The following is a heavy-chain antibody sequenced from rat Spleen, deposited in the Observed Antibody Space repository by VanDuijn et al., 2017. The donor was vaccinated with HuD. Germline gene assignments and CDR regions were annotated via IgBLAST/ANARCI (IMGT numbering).Heavy chain of an antibody. J-gene: IGHJ4*01. CDR1: AYSITSSYG. Sequence: EVQLQESGPGLVKPSQSLSLTCSVTAYSITSSYGWSWIRKFPGNKLEWMGYINSAGSTNYNPSLKSRISITRDTSKNQFFLQLNSVTTEDTATYYCAKTTVAYYYVMDAWGQGASVTVSS. V-gene: IGHV3-3*01. CDR2: INSAGST. D-gene: IGHD1-3*01. CDR3: AKTTVAYYYVMDA.